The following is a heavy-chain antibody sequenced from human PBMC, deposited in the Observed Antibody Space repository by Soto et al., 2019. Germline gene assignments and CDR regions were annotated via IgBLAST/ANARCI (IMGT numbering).Heavy chain of an antibody. CDR1: GGSISSYY. D-gene: IGHD3-22*01. CDR3: ASDYYDSSGPDYYYGMDV. CDR2: IYYSGST. Sequence: SETLSLTCTVSGGSISSYYWSWIRQPPGKGLEWIGYIYYSGSTNYNPSLKSRVTISVDTSKNQFSLKLSSVTAADTAVYYCASDYYDSSGPDYYYGMDVWGQGTTVTVSS. J-gene: IGHJ6*02. V-gene: IGHV4-59*01.